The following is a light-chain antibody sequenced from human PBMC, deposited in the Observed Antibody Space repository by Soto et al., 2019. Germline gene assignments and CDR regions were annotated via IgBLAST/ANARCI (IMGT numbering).Light chain of an antibody. V-gene: IGLV2-14*01. CDR2: DVS. CDR3: SSYTSGSLYV. J-gene: IGLJ1*01. Sequence: QSALTQPASVSGSPGQSITISCTGTSSDVGGYNYVSWYQQHPGKAPKLMIYDVSNRPSGVSNRFSGSKSGNTASLTISGLQAEDEADYYCSSYTSGSLYVFGTGTQLTVL. CDR1: SSDVGGYNY.